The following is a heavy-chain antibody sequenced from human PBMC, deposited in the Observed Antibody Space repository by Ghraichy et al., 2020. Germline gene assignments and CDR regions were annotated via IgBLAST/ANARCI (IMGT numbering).Heavy chain of an antibody. CDR1: GGSFSGYY. D-gene: IGHD5-18*01. Sequence: SETLSLTCAVYGGSFSGYYWSWIRQPPGKGLEWIGEINHSGSTNYNPSLKSRVTISVDTSKNQFSLKLSSVTAADTAVYYCASWSYSYGYYFDYWGQGTLVTVSS. CDR2: INHSGST. J-gene: IGHJ4*02. V-gene: IGHV4-34*01. CDR3: ASWSYSYGYYFDY.